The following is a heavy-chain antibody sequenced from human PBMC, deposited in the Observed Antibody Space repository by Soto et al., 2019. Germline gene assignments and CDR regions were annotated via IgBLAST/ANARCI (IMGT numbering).Heavy chain of an antibody. CDR3: ARRPLSRRDLDH. CDR1: GDSISSSNYY. J-gene: IGHJ4*02. Sequence: QLQLQESGPGLVKPSETLSLTCTVSGDSISSSNYYWGWIRQPPGKGLEWIGSMYNGGSTYYNPSLKSRVTISVDTSKNQCSQELSSVTAADTAVYYCARRPLSRRDLDHWGQGTLVTVSS. CDR2: MYNGGST. V-gene: IGHV4-39*01.